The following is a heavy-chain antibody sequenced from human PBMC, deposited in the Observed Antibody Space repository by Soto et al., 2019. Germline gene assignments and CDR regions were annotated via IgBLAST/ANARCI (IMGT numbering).Heavy chain of an antibody. J-gene: IGHJ4*02. Sequence: GGSLRLSCAASGFTFSSYAMSWVRQAPGKGLEWVSSISSSSSYIYYADSVKGRFTISRDNAKNSLYLQMNSLRAEDTAVYYCAIQPGIAVAADYWGQGTLVTVSS. CDR1: GFTFSSYA. V-gene: IGHV3-21*01. D-gene: IGHD6-19*01. CDR3: AIQPGIAVAADY. CDR2: ISSSSSYI.